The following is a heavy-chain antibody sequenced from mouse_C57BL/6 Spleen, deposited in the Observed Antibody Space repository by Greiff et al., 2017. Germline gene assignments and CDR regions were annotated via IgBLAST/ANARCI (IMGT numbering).Heavy chain of an antibody. D-gene: IGHD1-1*01. V-gene: IGHV1-19*01. J-gene: IGHJ1*03. CDR2: INPYNGGT. CDR1: GYTFTDYY. Sequence: EVKVVESGPVLVKPGASVKMSCKASGYTFTDYYMNWVKQSHGKSLEWIGVINPYNGGTSYNQKFKGKATLTVDKSSSTAYMELNSLTSEDSAVYDCARRRYYGSSYGYFDVWGTGTTVTVSS. CDR3: ARRRYYGSSYGYFDV.